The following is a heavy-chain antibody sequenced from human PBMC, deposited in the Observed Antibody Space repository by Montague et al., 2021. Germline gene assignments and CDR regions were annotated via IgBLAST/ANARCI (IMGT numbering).Heavy chain of an antibody. Sequence: SETLSLTCTVSGGSISNYFWTWIRQPPGKGLEWIGFISYSGRTNFKPSLKGRVTISLDTSKNQFSLHLCSVTAADTAVYYCARYTTTDGFDIWCQGTMVTVSS. CDR2: ISYSGRT. CDR1: GGSISNYF. CDR3: ARYTTTDGFDI. J-gene: IGHJ3*02. D-gene: IGHD1-1*01. V-gene: IGHV4-59*12.